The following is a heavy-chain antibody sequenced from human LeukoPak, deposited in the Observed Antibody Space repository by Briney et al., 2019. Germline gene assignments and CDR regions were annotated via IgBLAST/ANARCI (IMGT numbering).Heavy chain of an antibody. CDR2: ISYDGSNK. CDR1: GFTFSSYG. CDR3: ARDGYCSSTSCSYDY. Sequence: GGSLRLSCAASGFTFSSYGMHWVRQAPGKGLEWVAVISYDGSNKYYADSVKGRFTISRDNAKNSLYLQMNSLRAEDTAVYYCARDGYCSSTSCSYDYWGQGTLVTVSS. J-gene: IGHJ4*02. D-gene: IGHD2-2*01. V-gene: IGHV3-30*03.